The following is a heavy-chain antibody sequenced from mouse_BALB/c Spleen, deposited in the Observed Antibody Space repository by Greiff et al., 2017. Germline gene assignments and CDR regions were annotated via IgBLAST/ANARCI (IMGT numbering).Heavy chain of an antibody. CDR2: ISSGSSTI. V-gene: IGHV5-17*02. Sequence: DVQLVESGGGLVQPGGSRKLSCAASGFTFSSFGMHWVRQAPEKGLEWVAYISSGSSTIYYADTVKGRFTISRDNPKNTLFLQMTSLRSEDTAMYYCASPSVVAKGAWFAYWGQGTLVTVSA. CDR1: GFTFSSFG. D-gene: IGHD1-1*01. J-gene: IGHJ3*01. CDR3: ASPSVVAKGAWFAY.